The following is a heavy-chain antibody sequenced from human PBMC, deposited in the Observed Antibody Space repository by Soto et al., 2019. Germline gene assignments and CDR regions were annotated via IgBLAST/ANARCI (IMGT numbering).Heavy chain of an antibody. V-gene: IGHV3-33*08. CDR3: FGGNGGPQ. J-gene: IGHJ4*02. CDR1: EFTFSSYI. Sequence: PGESLRISCRSSEFTFSSYIMNWVRQAPGKGLEWVAVIWYDGSNKYYADSVKGRFTISRDNSKNTLYLQMNSLRAEDTAVYFCFGGNGGPQWGQGNLVTVSS. D-gene: IGHD3-16*01. CDR2: IWYDGSNK.